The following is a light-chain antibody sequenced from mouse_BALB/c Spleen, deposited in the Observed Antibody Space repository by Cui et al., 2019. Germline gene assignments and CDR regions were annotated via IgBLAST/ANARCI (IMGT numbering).Light chain of an antibody. V-gene: IGKV4-71*01. CDR3: QQWSSNPLT. J-gene: IGKJ5*01. Sequence: QIVLIQSTVLMSESPGEKGTMTCRASSSVSYMHWYQQKPGSCPRLWIYLTFNLASGVPARFSGSGSGTSYSLSISSMEAEDAATYYCQQWSSNPLTFGAGTKLELK. CDR2: LTF. CDR1: SSVSY.